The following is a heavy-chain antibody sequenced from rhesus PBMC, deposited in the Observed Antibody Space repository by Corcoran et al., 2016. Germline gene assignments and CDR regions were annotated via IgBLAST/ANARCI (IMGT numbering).Heavy chain of an antibody. D-gene: IGHD1-1*01. CDR2: LYGSHWTT. J-gene: IGHJ4*01. Sequence: QVQLQESGPGVVKPSETLSLTCAVSGGSINSAYDWSWIRQPPGKGLELIGYLYGSHWTTTYNPSLKNRVTISKDASTNQFSLRLNSVTAADTAVYYCAKGAGPFDSWGQGVLVIVSS. CDR3: AKGAGPFDS. CDR1: GGSINSAYD. V-gene: IGHV4-76*01.